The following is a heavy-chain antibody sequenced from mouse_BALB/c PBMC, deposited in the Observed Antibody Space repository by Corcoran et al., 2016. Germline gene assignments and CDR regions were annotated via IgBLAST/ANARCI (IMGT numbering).Heavy chain of an antibody. J-gene: IGHJ1*01. CDR2: INPDSSTI. CDR1: GFDFSRYW. Sequence: EVKLLESGGGLVQPGGSLKLSCAASGFDFSRYWMSWVRQAPGKGLEWIGEINPDSSTINYTPSLKDKFIISRDNAKNTLYLQMSKVRSDDTALYYCASANYDGYYDWYFDVWGAGTTVTVSS. CDR3: ASANYDGYYDWYFDV. V-gene: IGHV4-1*02. D-gene: IGHD2-3*01.